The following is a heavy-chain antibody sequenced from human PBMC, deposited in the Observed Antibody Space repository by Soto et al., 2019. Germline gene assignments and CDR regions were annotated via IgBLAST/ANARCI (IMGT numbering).Heavy chain of an antibody. D-gene: IGHD4-17*01. V-gene: IGHV3-74*01. Sequence: EVQLVESGGGLVQPGGSLRLSCAASGFTFFAYWIHWVRQVPGKGLVWVSRINSDGSHTSYADSVRGRFTISRDNSKNRLELQMNSLTSDDTAVYYCAKDVHYGDYAGENWFDSWGQGSLVTVSS. CDR1: GFTFFAYW. CDR3: AKDVHYGDYAGENWFDS. CDR2: INSDGSHT. J-gene: IGHJ5*01.